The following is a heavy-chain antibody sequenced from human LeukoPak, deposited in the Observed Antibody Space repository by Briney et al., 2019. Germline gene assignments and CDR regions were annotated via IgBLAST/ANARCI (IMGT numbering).Heavy chain of an antibody. V-gene: IGHV4-39*01. CDR1: GGSIASSRYY. Sequence: PSETLSLTCTVSGGSIASSRYYWGWVRQPPGKGLEWIGSKFYGGLTYYNPSLKSRVSVSVDASKNQFSLKMSSVTAADTAVYYCAPDSGWFRRIDYWGQGILVTVSS. J-gene: IGHJ4*02. CDR3: APDSGWFRRIDY. D-gene: IGHD6-19*01. CDR2: KFYGGLT.